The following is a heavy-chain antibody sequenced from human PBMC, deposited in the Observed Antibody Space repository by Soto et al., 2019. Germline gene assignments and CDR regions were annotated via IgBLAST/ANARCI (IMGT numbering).Heavy chain of an antibody. J-gene: IGHJ4*02. CDR1: GFTFRSNW. D-gene: IGHD4-17*01. CDR2: INNDGSVT. CDR3: AKDHGADF. V-gene: IGHV3-74*01. Sequence: GGSLRLSCAASGFTFRSNWMHWVRQAPGKGLVWVSRINNDGSVTTYADSVKGRFTTSRDNARNTLYLQMNSLRVEDTAVYYCAKDHGADFWGQGTLVTVSS.